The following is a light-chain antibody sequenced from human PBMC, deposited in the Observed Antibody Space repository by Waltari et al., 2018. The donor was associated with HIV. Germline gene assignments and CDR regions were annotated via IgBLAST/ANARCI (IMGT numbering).Light chain of an antibody. CDR1: SSDIGAYTF. V-gene: IGLV2-8*01. J-gene: IGLJ2*01. CDR2: EVT. Sequence: QSALTQPPSASGSPGPSVTISCTGPSSDIGAYTFVSWYQHHPGKAPKLLLSEVTKRPSGVPDRFSGSKSDNPASLTVSGLQAEDEADYYCSSYAGSNTLIFGGGTKLTVL. CDR3: SSYAGSNTLI.